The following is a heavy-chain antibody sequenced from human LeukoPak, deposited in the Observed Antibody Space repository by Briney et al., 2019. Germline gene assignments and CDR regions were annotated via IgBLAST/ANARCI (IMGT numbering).Heavy chain of an antibody. CDR1: GGSISSYY. Sequence: SETLSLTCTVSGGSISSYYWSWIRQPPGKGPEWIGYIYYSGSTNYNFSFKSRVTISVDTSKNQFSLKLSSVTAADTAVYYCARRTHLPGCSSGYPALFDIWGQGTMVTVSS. CDR3: ARRTHLPGCSSGYPALFDI. CDR2: IYYSGST. J-gene: IGHJ3*02. D-gene: IGHD6-19*01. V-gene: IGHV4-59*01.